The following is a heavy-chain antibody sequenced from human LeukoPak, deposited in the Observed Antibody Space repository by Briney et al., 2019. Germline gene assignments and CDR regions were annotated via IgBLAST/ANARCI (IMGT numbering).Heavy chain of an antibody. CDR2: IHAGNGNI. V-gene: IGHV1-3*01. CDR3: ARGYCSSSSCYMDV. D-gene: IGHD2-2*01. Sequence: ASVKVSCKASGHTSTTHAIHWVRQAPGQGLEWMGWIHAGNGNIKYSQKFQGRVTITGDTSASTAYMELSSLRSEDTAVYYCARGYCSSSSCYMDVWGQGTTVTISS. J-gene: IGHJ6*02. CDR1: GHTSTTHA.